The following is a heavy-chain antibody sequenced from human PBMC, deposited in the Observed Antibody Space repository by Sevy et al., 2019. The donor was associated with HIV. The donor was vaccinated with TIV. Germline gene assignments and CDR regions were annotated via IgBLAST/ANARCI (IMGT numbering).Heavy chain of an antibody. J-gene: IGHJ4*02. CDR3: ARVGGAREGCDYVGSSFIDH. V-gene: IGHV1-69*13. CDR1: GGSFSNSD. CDR2: IIPRFGTA. D-gene: IGHD3-10*01. Sequence: ASVKVSCKVSGGSFSNSDVIWVRQAPGQGLEWMGRIIPRFGTANYPKRFQGRVTITADESTRTVFMELSRLRSEDTALFYCARVGGAREGCDYVGSSFIDHWGQGTLVTVS.